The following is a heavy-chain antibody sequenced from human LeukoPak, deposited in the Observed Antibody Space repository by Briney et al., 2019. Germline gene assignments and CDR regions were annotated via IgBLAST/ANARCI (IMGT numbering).Heavy chain of an antibody. J-gene: IGHJ4*02. CDR3: ARRRTRFLGGFDY. Sequence: GGSLRLPCAASGFTFSSYSMNWVRQAPGKGLEWVSSISSSSSYIYYADSVKGRFTISRDNAKNSLYLQMNSLRAEDTAVYYCARRRTRFLGGFDYWGQGTLVTVSS. V-gene: IGHV3-21*04. CDR1: GFTFSSYS. CDR2: ISSSSSYI. D-gene: IGHD3-3*01.